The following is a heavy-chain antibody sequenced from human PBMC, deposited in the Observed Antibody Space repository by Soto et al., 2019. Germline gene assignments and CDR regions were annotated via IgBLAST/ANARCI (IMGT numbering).Heavy chain of an antibody. Sequence: GASVKVSCKASGYTFTGYYMHWVRQAPGQGPEWMGWINPNSGGTNYAQKFQGRVTMTRDTSISTAYMELSRLRSDDTAVYYCARAPNPYSSSSGWFDPWGQGTLVTVSS. CDR2: INPNSGGT. V-gene: IGHV1-2*02. J-gene: IGHJ5*02. CDR1: GYTFTGYY. D-gene: IGHD6-6*01. CDR3: ARAPNPYSSSSGWFDP.